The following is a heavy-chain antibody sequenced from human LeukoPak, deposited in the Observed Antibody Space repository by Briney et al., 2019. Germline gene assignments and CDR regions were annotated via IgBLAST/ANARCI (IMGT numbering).Heavy chain of an antibody. J-gene: IGHJ6*02. Sequence: GGSLRLSCAASGFTFSSYSMNWVRQAPGKGLEWVSVIYSGGSTYYADSVKGRFTISRDNSKNTLYLQMNSLRAEDTAVYYCARDRSLLPYYYYGMDVWGQGTTVTVSS. CDR3: ARDRSLLPYYYYGMDV. CDR1: GFTFSSYS. D-gene: IGHD1-14*01. CDR2: IYSGGST. V-gene: IGHV3-53*01.